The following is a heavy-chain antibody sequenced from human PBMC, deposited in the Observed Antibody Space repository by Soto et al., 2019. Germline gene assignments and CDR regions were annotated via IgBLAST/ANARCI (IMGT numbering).Heavy chain of an antibody. Sequence: GGSLRLSCAASGFTFSSYSMNWVRQAPGKGLEWVSYISSSSSTIYYADSVKGRFTISRDNAKNSLYLQMNSLRAEDTAMYYCARDKSSTWYPLDYWGQGTLVTVSS. V-gene: IGHV3-48*01. CDR1: GFTFSSYS. CDR3: ARDKSSTWYPLDY. CDR2: ISSSSSTI. J-gene: IGHJ4*02. D-gene: IGHD6-13*01.